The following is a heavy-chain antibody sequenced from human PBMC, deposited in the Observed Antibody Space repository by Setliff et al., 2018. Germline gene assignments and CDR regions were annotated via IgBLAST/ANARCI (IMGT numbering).Heavy chain of an antibody. CDR1: GGMSGTYS. Sequence: ASVKVSCKASGGMSGTYSISWVRQAPGQGLEWMGAIIPIFGTPNYAQKFQGRVTMTRDTSTGTVYMELTSLKSEDTAVYYCARAGDAAAGRKGVFEYWGQGSLVTVSS. CDR2: IIPIFGTP. D-gene: IGHD6-13*01. J-gene: IGHJ4*02. CDR3: ARAGDAAAGRKGVFEY. V-gene: IGHV1-69*05.